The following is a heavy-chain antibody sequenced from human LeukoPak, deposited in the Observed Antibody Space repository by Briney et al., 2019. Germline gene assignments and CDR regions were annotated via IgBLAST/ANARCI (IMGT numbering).Heavy chain of an antibody. Sequence: ESLKIFCKGSGYSFTSYWIGWVRQMPGKGLEWIGIIYPVVSDPIYSPSFQGQVTISADKSISTAYLQWSSLKASDTAMYYCAKSTVTSLILDVWGQGTTVTVSS. V-gene: IGHV5-51*01. D-gene: IGHD4-17*01. CDR2: IYPVVSDP. CDR3: AKSTVTSLILDV. J-gene: IGHJ6*02. CDR1: GYSFTSYW.